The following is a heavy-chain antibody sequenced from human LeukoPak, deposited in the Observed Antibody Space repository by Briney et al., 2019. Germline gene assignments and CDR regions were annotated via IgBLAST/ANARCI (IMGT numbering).Heavy chain of an antibody. J-gene: IGHJ6*03. Sequence: GASVKVSCKASGYTFTSYGISWVRQAPGQGLEWMGWISAYNGNTNYAQKLQGRVTMTTDTSTSTAYMELRSLRSDDTAVYYCARDGPPMDYYYYMDVWGKGTAVTVSS. CDR2: ISAYNGNT. D-gene: IGHD5-24*01. V-gene: IGHV1-18*01. CDR1: GYTFTSYG. CDR3: ARDGPPMDYYYYMDV.